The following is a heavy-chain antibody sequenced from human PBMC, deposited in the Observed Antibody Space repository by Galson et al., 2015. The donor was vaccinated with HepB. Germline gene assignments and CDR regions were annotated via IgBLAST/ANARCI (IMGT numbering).Heavy chain of an antibody. CDR2: IIPIFGTA. D-gene: IGHD3-3*01. Sequence: SVKVSCKASGGTFSSYAISWVRQAPGQGLEWMGGIIPIFGTANYAQKFQGRVTITADESTSTAYMELSSLRSEDTAVYYCARIGTEFWSGYSQMYYFDYWGQGTLATVSS. CDR3: ARIGTEFWSGYSQMYYFDY. CDR1: GGTFSSYA. V-gene: IGHV1-69*13. J-gene: IGHJ4*02.